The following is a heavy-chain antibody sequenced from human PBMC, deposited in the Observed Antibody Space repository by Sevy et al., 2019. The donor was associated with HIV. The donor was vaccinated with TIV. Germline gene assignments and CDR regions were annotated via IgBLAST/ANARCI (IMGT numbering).Heavy chain of an antibody. Sequence: ASVKVSCKASGYIFTNYEINWVRQATGQGLEWLGRMNPDSGNTDYAQKFQGRVTMTRNTSISKAYMELSRLRSEDTAVYFCARGPDDSSPEYYYYYGMDVWGQGTPVTVSS. CDR2: MNPDSGNT. J-gene: IGHJ6*02. D-gene: IGHD3-10*01. CDR3: ARGPDDSSPEYYYYYGMDV. CDR1: GYIFTNYE. V-gene: IGHV1-8*01.